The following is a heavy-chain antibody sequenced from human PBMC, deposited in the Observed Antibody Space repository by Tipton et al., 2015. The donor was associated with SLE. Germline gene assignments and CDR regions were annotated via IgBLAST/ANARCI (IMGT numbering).Heavy chain of an antibody. J-gene: IGHJ4*02. CDR1: GGSISSYY. CDR2: IYYSGST. CDR3: ARESRWDPLCDY. Sequence: TLSLTCTVSGGSISSYYWSWIRQPPGKGLEGIGYIYYSGSTNYNPSLKRRVTISVDTSKNQSYLKLRSVTSADTAVYYCARESRWDPLCDYWGQGPLVTVSS. V-gene: IGHV4-59*01. D-gene: IGHD6-13*01.